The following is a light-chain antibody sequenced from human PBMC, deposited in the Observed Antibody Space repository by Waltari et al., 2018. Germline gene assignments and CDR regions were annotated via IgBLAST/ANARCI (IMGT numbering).Light chain of an antibody. J-gene: IGLJ3*02. V-gene: IGLV1-47*01. Sequence: QSVLTQPPSVSGTPGQRVTISCSGSNSNIGSFYVYWYQQVPGTAPKLLIYRNNRRPSRVHHPAPNTPIERIVWRAPGCPGRFAGSKVGPAAPLAISGVRSGDEADYYCAAWDDSVSVSGWVFGGGTKLTVL. CDR2: RNN. CDR3: AAWDDSVSVSGWV. CDR1: NSNIGSFY.